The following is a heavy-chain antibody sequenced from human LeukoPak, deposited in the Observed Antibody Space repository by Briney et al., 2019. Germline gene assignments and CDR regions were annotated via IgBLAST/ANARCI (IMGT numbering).Heavy chain of an antibody. J-gene: IGHJ4*02. CDR3: ARDRITMVRGVIIPLYYFDY. V-gene: IGHV3-7*01. Sequence: GGSLRLSCAASGFTFSSYWMSWVRQAPGKGGEGVANIKQDGSEKYYVDSVKGRFTISRDKDKNSLYLKMNSLRAEDTAVYYCARDRITMVRGVIIPLYYFDYWGQGTLVTVSS. CDR1: GFTFSSYW. D-gene: IGHD3-10*01. CDR2: IKQDGSEK.